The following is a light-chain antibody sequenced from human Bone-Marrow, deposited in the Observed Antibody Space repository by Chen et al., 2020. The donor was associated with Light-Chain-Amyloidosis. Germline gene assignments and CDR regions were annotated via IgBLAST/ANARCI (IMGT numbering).Light chain of an antibody. CDR3: QLSNTFPLI. CDR2: TVS. CDR1: QVIVTW. J-gene: IGKJ4*01. Sequence: KLTQSPSSVSAPVGDRVTISCRVSQVIVTWVAWYQQRPGAAPSLLVYTVSTLQNGVPSRFSGSGSGTDFTLTISSLQPEDFGTYYCQLSNTFPLIFGGGTRV. V-gene: IGKV1-12*01.